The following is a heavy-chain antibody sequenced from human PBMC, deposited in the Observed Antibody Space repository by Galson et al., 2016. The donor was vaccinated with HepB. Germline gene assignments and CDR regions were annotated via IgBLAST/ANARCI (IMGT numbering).Heavy chain of an antibody. CDR2: ISYSLTT. V-gene: IGHV4-59*01. Sequence: SETLSLTCTVSGDSISNYFWNWIRQSPGRGLEWIGHISYSLTTIYNPSLKSRVTMSVDTSNNHLTLELRSATAADTAVYYCARRRAMASTIMEESWFDPWSQGTLVTVSS. D-gene: IGHD5-12*01. CDR1: GDSISNYF. J-gene: IGHJ5*02. CDR3: ARRRAMASTIMEESWFDP.